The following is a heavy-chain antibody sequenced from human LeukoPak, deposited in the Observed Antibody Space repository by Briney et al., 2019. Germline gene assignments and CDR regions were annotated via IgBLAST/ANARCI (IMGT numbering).Heavy chain of an antibody. CDR1: GFTFSSYG. CDR2: IWYDGSNK. CDR3: AAALRYFDCLDY. V-gene: IGHV3-33*01. J-gene: IGHJ4*02. Sequence: GGSLRLSCAASGFTFSSYGMHWVRQAPGKGLEWVAVIWYDGSNKYYADSVKGRFTISRDNSKNTLYLQMNSLRAEDTAVYYCAAALRYFDCLDYWGQGTLVTVSS. D-gene: IGHD3-9*01.